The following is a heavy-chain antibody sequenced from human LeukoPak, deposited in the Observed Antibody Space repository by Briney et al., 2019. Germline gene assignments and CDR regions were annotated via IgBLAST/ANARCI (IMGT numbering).Heavy chain of an antibody. CDR1: GYTFSSYS. V-gene: IGHV3-21*01. J-gene: IGHJ4*02. CDR3: ARLRRNSDRSGYYYYYDY. CDR2: ISVGSNYI. D-gene: IGHD3-22*01. Sequence: GGSLRLSCAASGYTFSSYSINWVRQAPGKGLEWVSSISVGSNYIYYADSVRGRFNISRDDARNSLYLQMDSLRGDDTAVYYCARLRRNSDRSGYYYYYDYWGQGTLVTVSS.